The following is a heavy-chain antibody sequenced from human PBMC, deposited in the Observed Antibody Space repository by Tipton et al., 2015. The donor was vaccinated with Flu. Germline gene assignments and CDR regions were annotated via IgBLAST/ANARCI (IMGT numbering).Heavy chain of an antibody. CDR3: ARYRGSNARGEGNDAFDI. J-gene: IGHJ3*02. Sequence: TLSLTCIVSGGSISSGSYFWSWIRQPAGKGLQWIGRIYTNGRTNYNPSLESRVSISADTSKNEFSLSLSSVTAADTAMYYCARYRGSNARGEGNDAFDIWDQGTMVSVSS. CDR1: GGSISSGSYF. D-gene: IGHD1-26*01. V-gene: IGHV4-61*02. CDR2: IYTNGRT.